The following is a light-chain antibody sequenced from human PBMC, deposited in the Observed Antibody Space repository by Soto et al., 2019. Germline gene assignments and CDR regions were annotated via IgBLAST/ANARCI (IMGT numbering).Light chain of an antibody. Sequence: DIQMTQSPSNLSASVGDRVTITCRASQSISDWLAWYQQKPGKAPKLLIYKASSLESGVPSRFSGSGSGTEFTLTISSLQPDDFATYYCQQYNSYSETFGQGTKVEVK. J-gene: IGKJ1*01. CDR1: QSISDW. V-gene: IGKV1-5*03. CDR2: KAS. CDR3: QQYNSYSET.